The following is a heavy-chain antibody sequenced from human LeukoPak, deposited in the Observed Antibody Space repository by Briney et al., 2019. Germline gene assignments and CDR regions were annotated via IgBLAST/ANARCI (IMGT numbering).Heavy chain of an antibody. CDR2: IHSEGSEK. J-gene: IGHJ3*02. CDR1: GFNFNAYW. D-gene: IGHD3-10*01. CDR3: ARDLGGSGSYQAFDI. Sequence: GGSLRLSCEASGFNFNAYWMAWVRQAPGKGLEWVADIHSEGSEKFYVDSVKGRFTISRDNAKNSLYLQMNSLRAEDTAVYYCARDLGGSGSYQAFDIWGQGTMVTVSS. V-gene: IGHV3-7*01.